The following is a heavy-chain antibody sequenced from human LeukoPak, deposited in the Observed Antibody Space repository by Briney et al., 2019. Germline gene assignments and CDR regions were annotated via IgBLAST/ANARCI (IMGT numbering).Heavy chain of an antibody. J-gene: IGHJ3*02. V-gene: IGHV4-59*01. CDR1: GGSISSYY. CDR3: ARVSLWFGELLYAFDI. CDR2: IYYSGST. Sequence: SETLSLTCTVSGGSISSYYWSWIRQPPGKGLEWIGYIYYSGSTNYNPSLKSRVTISVDTSKNQFSLKLSSVTAADTAVYYCARVSLWFGELLYAFDIWGQGTMVTVSS. D-gene: IGHD3-10*01.